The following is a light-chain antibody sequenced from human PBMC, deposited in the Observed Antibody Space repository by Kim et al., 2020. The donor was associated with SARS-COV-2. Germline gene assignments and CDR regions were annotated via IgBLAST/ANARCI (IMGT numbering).Light chain of an antibody. CDR2: DVD. J-gene: IGLJ2*01. CDR1: SSDVGGYNY. CDR3: SSYTSSDTLV. Sequence: QSALTQPASVSGSPGQSITISCTGTSSDVGGYNYVSWFQQHPGKAPKLMIYDVDNRPSGVSNRFSGSKSGNTASLTMSGLQAEDEADYYCSSYTSSDTLVFGGGTQLTVL. V-gene: IGLV2-14*03.